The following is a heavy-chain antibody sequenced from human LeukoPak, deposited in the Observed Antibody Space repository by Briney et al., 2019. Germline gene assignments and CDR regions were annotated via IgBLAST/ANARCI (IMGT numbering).Heavy chain of an antibody. J-gene: IGHJ6*03. V-gene: IGHV3-23*01. CDR2: ISGSGGST. CDR1: GFTFSSYA. Sequence: PGGSLTLSCAASGFTFSSYAMSWVRQAPGKGLEWVSAISGSGGSTYYADSVKGRFTISRDNSKNTLYLQMNSLRAEDTAVYYCAKPPIYYYYMDVWGKGTTVTISS. D-gene: IGHD2-2*02. CDR3: AKPPIYYYYMDV.